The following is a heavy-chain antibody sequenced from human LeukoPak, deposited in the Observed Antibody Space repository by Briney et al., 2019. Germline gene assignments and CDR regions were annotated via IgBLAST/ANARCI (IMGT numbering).Heavy chain of an antibody. J-gene: IGHJ4*02. D-gene: IGHD5-18*01. V-gene: IGHV4-38-2*01. CDR1: GYSISSGYY. Sequence: SETLSLTCAVSGYSISSGYYWACIRQPPGKGLAWFGVIYHIGSTYYTPSLKSRVTISVDTSKNQFALKLSSVTAADTAVYYCASRRPGYSYGWYYFDYWGQGTLVTVST. CDR2: IYHIGST. CDR3: ASRRPGYSYGWYYFDY.